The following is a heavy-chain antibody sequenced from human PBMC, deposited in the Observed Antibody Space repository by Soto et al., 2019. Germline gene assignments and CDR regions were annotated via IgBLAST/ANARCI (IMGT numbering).Heavy chain of an antibody. D-gene: IGHD6-19*01. CDR1: GFTFSSYW. CDR2: IKQDGSEK. J-gene: IGHJ5*02. V-gene: IGHV3-7*03. CDR3: AQDLGSGWYHFNWFDP. Sequence: GGSLRLSCAASGFTFSSYWMSWVRQAPGKGLEWVANIKQDGSEKYYVDSVRGRFTISRDNSKNMLYLQMDSLRAEDTAVYYCAQDLGSGWYHFNWFDPWGQGTLVTVSS.